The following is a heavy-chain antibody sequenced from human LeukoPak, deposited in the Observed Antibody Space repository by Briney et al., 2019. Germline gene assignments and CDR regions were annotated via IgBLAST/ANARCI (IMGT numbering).Heavy chain of an antibody. Sequence: GESLKISCKGSGYSFTSYWIGWVRQMPGKGLEWMGIIYPGDSDTRYSPSFQGQVTISADKSISTAYLQWSSLKASDTAMYYCAIAPYYYDSSGYYQDAFDIWGQGTMVTVSS. CDR1: GYSFTSYW. V-gene: IGHV5-51*01. CDR2: IYPGDSDT. D-gene: IGHD3-22*01. CDR3: AIAPYYYDSSGYYQDAFDI. J-gene: IGHJ3*02.